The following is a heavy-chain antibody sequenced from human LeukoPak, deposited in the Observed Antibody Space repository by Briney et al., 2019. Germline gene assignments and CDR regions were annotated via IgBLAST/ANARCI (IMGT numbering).Heavy chain of an antibody. D-gene: IGHD2-2*01. Sequence: PSETLSLTCTVSGGSISSSSYYWGWIRQPPGKGLEWIGSIYYSGSTYYNPSLKSRVTISVDTSKNQFSLKLSSVTAADTAVYYCARHRLGYCSSTSCKDFDYWGQGTLVTVSS. CDR3: ARHRLGYCSSTSCKDFDY. CDR2: IYYSGST. J-gene: IGHJ4*02. V-gene: IGHV4-39*01. CDR1: GGSISSSSYY.